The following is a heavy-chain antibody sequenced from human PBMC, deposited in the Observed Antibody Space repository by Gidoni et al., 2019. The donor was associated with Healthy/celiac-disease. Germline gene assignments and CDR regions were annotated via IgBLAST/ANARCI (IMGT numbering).Heavy chain of an antibody. Sequence: EVQLVQSGAEVKKPGESLKISCQGSEYSFTSYWSGWVRQLPGKGLEWMGIIHPGDSDTRYSPSFQGQVTSSADKSISTAYLQWSSLKASDTAMYYCARHGDCSGGSCYSNWFDPWGQGTLVTVSS. V-gene: IGHV5-51*01. CDR3: ARHGDCSGGSCYSNWFDP. CDR1: EYSFTSYW. J-gene: IGHJ5*02. CDR2: IHPGDSDT. D-gene: IGHD2-15*01.